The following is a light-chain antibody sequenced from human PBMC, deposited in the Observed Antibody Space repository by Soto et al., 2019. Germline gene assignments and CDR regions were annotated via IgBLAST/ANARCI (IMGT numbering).Light chain of an antibody. CDR3: QQRSNWPPVT. CDR2: DAS. J-gene: IGKJ4*01. CDR1: QSVSRN. Sequence: EIVLTQSPATLAVSPGERVTLFCRASQSVSRNLAWHQQKPGQAPRLLIYDASNRATGIPARFSGSGSGTDFTLTISSLEPEDFAVYYCQQRSNWPPVTFGGGTKVDNK. V-gene: IGKV3-11*01.